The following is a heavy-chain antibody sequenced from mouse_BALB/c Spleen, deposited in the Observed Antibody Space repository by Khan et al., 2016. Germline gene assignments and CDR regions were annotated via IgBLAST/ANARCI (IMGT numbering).Heavy chain of an antibody. D-gene: IGHD1-1*01. Sequence: VQLKESGPELEKPGASVKISCKASVYSFTGYNMNWVKQSNGKSLEWIGNIDPYYGGISYNQKFKGKATLTVDKSSSTAYMQLKSLTSEDSAVYFCARSGYGSSYAMDYRGQGTSVTVSS. J-gene: IGHJ4*01. CDR3: ARSGYGSSYAMDY. CDR2: IDPYYGGI. CDR1: VYSFTGYN. V-gene: IGHV1S135*01.